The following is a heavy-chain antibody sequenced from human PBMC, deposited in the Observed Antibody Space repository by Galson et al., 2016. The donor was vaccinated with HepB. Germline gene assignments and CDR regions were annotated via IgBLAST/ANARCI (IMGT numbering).Heavy chain of an antibody. D-gene: IGHD5-24*01. CDR1: GYTFSSYG. CDR2: ISTYHVNT. V-gene: IGHV1-18*01. J-gene: IGHJ4*02. Sequence: SVKVSCKASGYTFSSYGISWVRQAPGQGLEWMGWISTYHVNTDYAQKFQGRLSMTTDTSTSTAYMEPRSLRSDDTAVYSCARGPPLLEMATTFFDYWGQGTLVTVSS. CDR3: ARGPPLLEMATTFFDY.